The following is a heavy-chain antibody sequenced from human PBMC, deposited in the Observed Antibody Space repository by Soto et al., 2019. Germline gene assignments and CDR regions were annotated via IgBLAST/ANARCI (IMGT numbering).Heavy chain of an antibody. D-gene: IGHD6-19*01. CDR1: GGSISSSSYY. CDR3: ERIRSGWYVDY. J-gene: IGHJ4*02. CDR2: IYYSGST. V-gene: IGHV4-39*01. Sequence: SETLSLTCTVSGGSISSSSYYWGWIRQPPGKGLEWIGSIYYSGSTYYNPSLKSRVTISVDTSKNQFSLKLSSVTAADTAVYDGERIRSGWYVDYWGQVNQVTVSS.